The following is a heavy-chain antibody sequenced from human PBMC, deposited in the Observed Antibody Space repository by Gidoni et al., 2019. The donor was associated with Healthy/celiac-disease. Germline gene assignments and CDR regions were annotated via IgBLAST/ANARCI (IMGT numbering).Heavy chain of an antibody. CDR2: IYTSGST. V-gene: IGHV4-4*07. J-gene: IGHJ3*02. Sequence: QVQLQESGPGLVQPSATLSLTCTVPGGSISSYYWSWIRQPAGKGPAWSGRIYTSGSTNYNPSLESRVTMSVDTSKNQFSLKLSSVTAADTAVYYCARNAPVAATPYAFDIWGQGTMVTVSS. CDR1: GGSISSYY. CDR3: ARNAPVAATPYAFDI. D-gene: IGHD2-15*01.